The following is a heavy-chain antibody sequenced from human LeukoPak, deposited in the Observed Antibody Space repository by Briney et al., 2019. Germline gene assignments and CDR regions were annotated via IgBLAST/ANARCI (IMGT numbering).Heavy chain of an antibody. D-gene: IGHD1-1*01. CDR3: AVRPNDNLIRAFDY. CDR2: IYYSGST. Sequence: PSQTLSLTCTVSGGSVSSGGYYWSWIRQHPGKGLEWIGYIYYSGSTYYNPSLKSRVTISVDTSKNQFSLKLSSVTAADTAVYYCAVRPNDNLIRAFDYWGQGTLVTVSS. V-gene: IGHV4-31*03. J-gene: IGHJ4*02. CDR1: GGSVSSGGYY.